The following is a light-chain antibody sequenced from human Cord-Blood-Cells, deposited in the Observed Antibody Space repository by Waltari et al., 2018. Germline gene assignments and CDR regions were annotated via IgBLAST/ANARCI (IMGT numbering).Light chain of an antibody. J-gene: IGKJ2*01. CDR1: QSVSSSY. Sequence: EIVLTQSPGTLSLSPGERATLSCRASQSVSSSYLAWDQQKPGQAPRLLIYGASSRATGIPDRFSGSGSGTDFTLTISRLEPEDFAVYYCQQYGSSHTFGQGAKLEI. CDR3: QQYGSSHT. CDR2: GAS. V-gene: IGKV3-20*01.